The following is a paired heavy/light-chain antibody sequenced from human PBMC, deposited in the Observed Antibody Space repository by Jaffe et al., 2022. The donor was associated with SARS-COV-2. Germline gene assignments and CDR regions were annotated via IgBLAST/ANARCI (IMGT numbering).Light chain of an antibody. J-gene: IGLJ3*02. V-gene: IGLV2-14*01. CDR1: SSDVAAYNY. CDR3: SSYTNSIWV. Sequence: QSALTQPASVSGSPGQSITISCTGTSSDVAAYNYVSWYQQLPGQAPKLMVYEVNNRPSGVSHRFSASKSGNTASLTISGLQAEDEADYYCSSYTNSIWVFGGGTKLTVL. CDR2: EVN.
Heavy chain of an antibody. Sequence: QVQLQESGPGLVKPSETLSLTCTVSGGSISNYFWSWIRQSPGKGLEWVAYLYYTGSTNYNPSLKSRATISIDTSKNQFSLKVKSVTAADTAVYFCARRDYSRYYFDSWGQGTLVTVSS. D-gene: IGHD2-15*01. J-gene: IGHJ4*02. V-gene: IGHV4-59*01. CDR1: GGSISNYF. CDR3: ARRDYSRYYFDS. CDR2: LYYTGST.